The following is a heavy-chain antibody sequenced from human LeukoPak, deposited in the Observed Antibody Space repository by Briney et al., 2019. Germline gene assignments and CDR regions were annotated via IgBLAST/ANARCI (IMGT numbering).Heavy chain of an antibody. V-gene: IGHV1-69*13. D-gene: IGHD6-6*01. CDR3: ARPNKAAQYGPFDY. Sequence: SVKVSCKASGGTFNNYAISWVRQAPGQELEWMGGIIPVYGTASYAQNFQGEVTITSDESTSTSYLELSSLRSEDTAVYYCARPNKAAQYGPFDYWGQGTLVTVSS. CDR2: IIPVYGTA. CDR1: GGTFNNYA. J-gene: IGHJ4*02.